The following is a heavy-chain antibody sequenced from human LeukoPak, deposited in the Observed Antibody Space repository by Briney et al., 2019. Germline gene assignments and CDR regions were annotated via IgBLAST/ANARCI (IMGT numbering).Heavy chain of an antibody. D-gene: IGHD6-6*01. CDR3: TRLLPSSHHFFDS. J-gene: IGHJ4*02. CDR2: IYGGGDT. V-gene: IGHV3-53*01. Sequence: GGSLRLSCAVSGFTVSNDYMSWVRQAPGKGLEWVSVIYGGGDTYYADSVRGRFTISRDNFENTLFLQMDSLRAEDTAVYCTRLLPSSHHFFDSWGQGTLDTVSS. CDR1: GFTVSNDY.